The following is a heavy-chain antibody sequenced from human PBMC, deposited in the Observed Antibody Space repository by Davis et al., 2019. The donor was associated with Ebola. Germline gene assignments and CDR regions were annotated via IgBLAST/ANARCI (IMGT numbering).Heavy chain of an antibody. CDR2: INHSGIT. Sequence: PSETLSLTCAVYGGSFSGYDWSWIRQPPGKGLEWIGEINHSGITNYNPSLKSRVSISVATSERQFSLKLTSVTAVDTAVYYCARNYMDVWGKGTTVTVSS. CDR1: GGSFSGYD. CDR3: ARNYMDV. V-gene: IGHV4-34*01. J-gene: IGHJ6*03.